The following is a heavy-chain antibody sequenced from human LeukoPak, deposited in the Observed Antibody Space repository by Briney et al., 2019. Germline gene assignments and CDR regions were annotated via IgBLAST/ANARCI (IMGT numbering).Heavy chain of an antibody. Sequence: AVKVSCKASGYTFTDYYIHLVRQAPGQGLEWMGGIIPIFGTANYAQKFQGRVTITADESTSTAYMELSSLRSEDTAVYYCAREGPRRIVVVPAHYYYYMDVWGKGTTVTVSS. V-gene: IGHV1-69*13. J-gene: IGHJ6*03. CDR2: IIPIFGTA. D-gene: IGHD2-2*01. CDR3: AREGPRRIVVVPAHYYYYMDV. CDR1: GYTFTDYY.